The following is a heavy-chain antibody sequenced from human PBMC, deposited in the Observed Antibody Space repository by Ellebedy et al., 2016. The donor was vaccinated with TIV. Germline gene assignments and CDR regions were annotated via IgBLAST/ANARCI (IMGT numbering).Heavy chain of an antibody. CDR2: ISAYNGNT. CDR3: ARDALGLRYFDWSTSKYYFDY. D-gene: IGHD3-9*01. Sequence: ASVKVSCXASGYTFTSYGISWVRQAPGQGLEWMGWISAYNGNTNYAQKLQGRVTMTTDTSTSTAYMELRSLRSDDTAVYYCARDALGLRYFDWSTSKYYFDYWGQGTLVTVSS. J-gene: IGHJ4*02. CDR1: GYTFTSYG. V-gene: IGHV1-18*01.